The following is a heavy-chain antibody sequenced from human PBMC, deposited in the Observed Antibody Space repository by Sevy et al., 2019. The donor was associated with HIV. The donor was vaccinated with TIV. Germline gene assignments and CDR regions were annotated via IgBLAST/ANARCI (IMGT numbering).Heavy chain of an antibody. J-gene: IGHJ5*02. V-gene: IGHV4-34*01. CDR1: GGSFSGYY. CDR3: GRGPPVVVVPGAPSWFDP. Sequence: SETLSLTCAVYGGSFSGYYWNWIRQPPGKRLEWIGEINHTGSTNYNPSLKSRVTISVDTSKTQVSLKLSSVTAADTAISYCGRGPPVVVVPGAPSWFDPWGQGTLVTDSS. CDR2: INHTGST. D-gene: IGHD2-2*01.